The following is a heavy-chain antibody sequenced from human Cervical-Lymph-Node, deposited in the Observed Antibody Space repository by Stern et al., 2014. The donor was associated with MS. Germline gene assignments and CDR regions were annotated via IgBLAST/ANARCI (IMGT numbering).Heavy chain of an antibody. Sequence: VQLVESGGGVVQPGRSLRLSCAASGFIFSNYGMHWVRQAPGKGLEWVAIIWYDGSNQYYADSVKGRFSISRDNYKNTLYLQMNSLRAEDTGVYYCTRGRTTMALDYWGQGTLVTVSS. V-gene: IGHV3-33*01. CDR3: TRGRTTMALDY. D-gene: IGHD1-1*01. CDR2: IWYDGSNQ. J-gene: IGHJ4*02. CDR1: GFIFSNYG.